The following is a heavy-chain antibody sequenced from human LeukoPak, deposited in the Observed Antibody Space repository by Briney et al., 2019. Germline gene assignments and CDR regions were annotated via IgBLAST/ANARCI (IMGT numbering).Heavy chain of an antibody. Sequence: GGSLRLSCAASGFIFSSHWMSWVRQAPGKGLEWVANINQDGSEKDYVDSVKGRFTISRDNAKNSLFLQMYGLRAEDTAVYYCVRGRYYSGFYYFEYWGQGTLVTVSS. CDR1: GFIFSSHW. CDR2: INQDGSEK. D-gene: IGHD3-10*01. J-gene: IGHJ4*02. V-gene: IGHV3-7*01. CDR3: VRGRYYSGFYYFEY.